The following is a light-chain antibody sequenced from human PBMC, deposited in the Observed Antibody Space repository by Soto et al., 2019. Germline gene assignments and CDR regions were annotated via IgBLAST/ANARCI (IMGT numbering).Light chain of an antibody. Sequence: QSVLTQPASVSGSPGQSITISCTGSSSDVGAYNFVSWYQHHPGRAPKLILYEVTTRPSGVSSRFSGSKSGNTASLTISGLQPEDEADYYCSSFTSNRIYVFGPGTKVTVL. CDR3: SSFTSNRIYV. CDR1: SSDVGAYNF. V-gene: IGLV2-14*01. CDR2: EVT. J-gene: IGLJ1*01.